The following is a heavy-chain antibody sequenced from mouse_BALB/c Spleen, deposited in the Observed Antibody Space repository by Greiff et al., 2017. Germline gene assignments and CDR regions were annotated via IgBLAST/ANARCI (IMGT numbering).Heavy chain of an antibody. V-gene: IGHV5-6-5*01. J-gene: IGHJ2*01. Sequence: EVQLQESGGGLVKPGGSLKLSCAASGFTFSSYAMSWVRQTPEKRLEWVASISSGGSTYYPDSVKGRFTISRDNARNILYLQMSSLRSEDTAMYYCARVIYYYGSSSYYFDYWGQGTTLTVSS. CDR1: GFTFSSYA. CDR3: ARVIYYYGSSSYYFDY. D-gene: IGHD1-1*01. CDR2: ISSGGST.